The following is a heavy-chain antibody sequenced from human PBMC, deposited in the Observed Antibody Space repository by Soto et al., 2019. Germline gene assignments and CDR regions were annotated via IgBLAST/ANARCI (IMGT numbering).Heavy chain of an antibody. D-gene: IGHD3-22*01. V-gene: IGHV3-21*01. CDR2: ISSSSSYI. Sequence: PGGSLRLSCAASGFTFISYSMNWVRQAPGKGLEWVSSISSSSSYINNADSVKGRFTISRDNAKNSLYLQMNSLRAEDTAVYYCARDGGSSGYYPNFDHWGQGTLVTVSS. CDR1: GFTFISYS. CDR3: ARDGGSSGYYPNFDH. J-gene: IGHJ4*02.